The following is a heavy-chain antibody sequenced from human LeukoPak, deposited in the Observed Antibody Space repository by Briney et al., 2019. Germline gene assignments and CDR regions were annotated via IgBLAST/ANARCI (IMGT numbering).Heavy chain of an antibody. CDR3: ARDFTLTAAGPEYFQH. CDR2: ISSSSSYI. Sequence: GGSLRLSCAASGFTFSSYSMNWVRQAPGKGLEWVSSISSSSSYIYYAGSVRGRFTISRDNAKNSLYLQMNSLRAEDTAVYYCARDFTLTAAGPEYFQHWGQGTLVTVSS. D-gene: IGHD6-13*01. V-gene: IGHV3-21*01. J-gene: IGHJ1*01. CDR1: GFTFSSYS.